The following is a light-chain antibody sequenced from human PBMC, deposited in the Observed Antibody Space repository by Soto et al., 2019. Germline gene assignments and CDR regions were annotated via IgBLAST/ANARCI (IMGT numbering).Light chain of an antibody. CDR1: HSLNGN. J-gene: IGKJ4*01. CDR2: GAS. V-gene: IGKV3-15*01. CDR3: QHYNDWPLT. Sequence: ENAFTHAPAPLALSPRERAPLPRRASHSLNGNLAWYQQKPGQSPRLLIYGASTRATGIPARFSGSRSGTEFTLTISSLQSEDFAVYYCQHYNDWPLTFGGGTKVDIK.